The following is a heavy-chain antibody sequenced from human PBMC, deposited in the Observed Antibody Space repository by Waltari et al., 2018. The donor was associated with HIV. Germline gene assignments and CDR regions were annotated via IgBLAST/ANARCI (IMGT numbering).Heavy chain of an antibody. Sequence: EVQLVESGGGLIQPGGSLRLSCAASGFPVSSTCMSWVRQAPGKGLEWVSVIYGGGSTYSADSVKGRFTISRDNSKNTLYLQMNSLRAEDTAVYYCARGWDYYGDDYWGQGTLVTVSS. CDR2: IYGGGST. J-gene: IGHJ4*02. V-gene: IGHV3-53*01. CDR1: GFPVSSTC. CDR3: ARGWDYYGDDY. D-gene: IGHD4-17*01.